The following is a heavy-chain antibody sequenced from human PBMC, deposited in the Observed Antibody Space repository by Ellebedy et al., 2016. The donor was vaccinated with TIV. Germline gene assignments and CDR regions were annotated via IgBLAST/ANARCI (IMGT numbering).Heavy chain of an antibody. CDR1: GFTFSSYA. CDR2: ISYDGSNK. D-gene: IGHD6-13*01. Sequence: GESLKISCAASGFTFSSYAMHSVRQAPGKGLEWVAVISYDGSNKYYADSVKGRFTISRDNSKNTLYLQMNSLRAEDTAVYYCARDRAAAGVDYWGQGTLVTVSS. CDR3: ARDRAAAGVDY. V-gene: IGHV3-30-3*01. J-gene: IGHJ4*02.